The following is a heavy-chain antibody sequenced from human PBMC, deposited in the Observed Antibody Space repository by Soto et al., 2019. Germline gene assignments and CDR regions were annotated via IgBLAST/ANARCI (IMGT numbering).Heavy chain of an antibody. CDR2: TYYSSQWSS. CDR3: ARYTSRWYLYS. D-gene: IGHD6-13*01. J-gene: IGHJ4*02. V-gene: IGHV6-1*01. Sequence: QVQLQQSGPGLVKPSQTLSLTCAISGDSVSSHSAAWNRIRQSPSRCLEWLGRTYYSSQWSSDYAVSARGRITLPPDTSKNQFSLQLNSVTPDDTALYYCARYTSRWYLYSWGQGGLGTVSA. CDR1: GDSVSSHSAA.